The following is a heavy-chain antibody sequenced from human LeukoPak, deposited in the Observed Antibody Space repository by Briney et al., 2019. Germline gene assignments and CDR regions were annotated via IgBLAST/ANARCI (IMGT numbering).Heavy chain of an antibody. CDR2: INPNSGGT. CDR1: GYTFTGYY. Sequence: ASVKVSCKASGYTFTGYYMHWVRQAPGQGLEWMGWINPNSGGTNYAQKFQGRVTMTKDTSISTAYMELSRLRSDDTAVYYCASISSGWTNLGEGFDPWGQGTLVTVSS. CDR3: ASISSGWTNLGEGFDP. D-gene: IGHD6-19*01. J-gene: IGHJ5*02. V-gene: IGHV1-2*02.